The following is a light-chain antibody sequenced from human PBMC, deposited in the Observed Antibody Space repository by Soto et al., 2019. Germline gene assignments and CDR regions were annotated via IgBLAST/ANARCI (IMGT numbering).Light chain of an antibody. CDR2: GNT. V-gene: IGLV1-40*01. J-gene: IGLJ1*01. CDR1: SSNIGAGYD. Sequence: QSVLTQPPSVSGAPGQRVTISCTGSSSNIGAGYDVHWYQQRPGTAPKLLIFGNTNRPSGVPDRFSGSKSGTSASLAITGLQAEDEADYYCAAWDDSLNGYVFGTGTKVTVL. CDR3: AAWDDSLNGYV.